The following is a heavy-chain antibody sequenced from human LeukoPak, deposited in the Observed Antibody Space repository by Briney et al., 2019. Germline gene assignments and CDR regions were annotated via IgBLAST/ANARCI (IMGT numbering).Heavy chain of an antibody. CDR3: ATAGATVLTPSGY. D-gene: IGHD4-23*01. CDR1: GYTFTDYF. J-gene: IGHJ4*02. CDR2: INPNNGGT. V-gene: IGHV1-2*02. Sequence: ASVKVSCKASGYTFTDYFMHWVRQAPGQGLEWVGWINPNNGGTNYARKFQGRVTMTRDTSFKTAYMELSRLTSDDTAVYYCATAGATVLTPSGYWGQGTLVTVSS.